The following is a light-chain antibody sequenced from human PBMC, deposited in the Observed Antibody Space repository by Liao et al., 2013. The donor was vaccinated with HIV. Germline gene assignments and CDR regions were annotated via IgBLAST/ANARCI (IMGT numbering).Light chain of an antibody. CDR3: QVWDSTTEHRV. V-gene: IGLV3-21*04. J-gene: IGLJ3*02. CDR2: YDV. Sequence: SYELTQPPSVSVAPGKTARITCGGNNIESKSVHWYQQRPGQAPVLVIYYDVDRPSGIPERFSGSNSGNAATLTISRVEAGDEADYYCQVWDSTTEHRVFGGGTKLTVL. CDR1: NIESKS.